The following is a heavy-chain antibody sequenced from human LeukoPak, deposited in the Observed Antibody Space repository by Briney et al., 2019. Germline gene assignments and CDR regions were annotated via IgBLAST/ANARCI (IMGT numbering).Heavy chain of an antibody. Sequence: PGGSLRLSCAASGFTFNKAWMNWVRQAPGKGLEWVGRIKSKNNGETTDYAAPVNGRFTLSRDDSKDTLYLQMNSLESEDTALYYCTTGALFYDSSGYPPFDSWGQGTLVTVSS. D-gene: IGHD3-22*01. CDR3: TTGALFYDSSGYPPFDS. J-gene: IGHJ4*02. CDR2: IKSKNNGETT. CDR1: GFTFNKAW. V-gene: IGHV3-15*01.